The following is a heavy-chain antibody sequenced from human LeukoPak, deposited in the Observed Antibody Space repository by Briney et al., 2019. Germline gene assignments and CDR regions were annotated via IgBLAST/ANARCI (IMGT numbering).Heavy chain of an antibody. CDR2: IYYSGST. Sequence: SETLSLTCTVSGGSISSYYWSWFRQPPGKGLEWIGYIYYSGSTNYNPSLKSRVTISVDTSKNQFSLKLSSVTAADTAVYYCARVGRGWYVPDYWGQGTLVTVSS. D-gene: IGHD6-19*01. V-gene: IGHV4-59*01. CDR1: GGSISSYY. J-gene: IGHJ4*02. CDR3: ARVGRGWYVPDY.